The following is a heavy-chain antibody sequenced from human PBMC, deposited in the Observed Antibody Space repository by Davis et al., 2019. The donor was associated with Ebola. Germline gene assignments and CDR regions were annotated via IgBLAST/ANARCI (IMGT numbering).Heavy chain of an antibody. D-gene: IGHD6-13*01. CDR1: GFSLSTSGMC. V-gene: IGHV2-70*01. J-gene: IGHJ3*02. CDR3: ARIGYSSSWYGVGAFDI. Sequence: SGPTLVKPTQTLTLTCTFSGFSLSTSGMCVSWIRQPPGKALEWLALIDWDDDKYYSTSLKTRLTISKDTSKNQVVLTMTNMDPVDTATYYCARIGYSSSWYGVGAFDIWGQGTMVTVSS. CDR2: IDWDDDK.